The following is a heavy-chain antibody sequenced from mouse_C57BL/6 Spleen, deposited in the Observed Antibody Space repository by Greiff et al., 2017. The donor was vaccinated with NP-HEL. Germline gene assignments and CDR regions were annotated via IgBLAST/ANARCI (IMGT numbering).Heavy chain of an antibody. CDR3: AREDGSSPMDY. CDR2: IYPGSGST. Sequence: QVQLQQPGAELVKPGASVKMSCKASGYTFTSYWITWVKQRPGQGLEWIGDIYPGSGSTTYNEKFKSKATLTVDTSSSTAYMQLSSLTSEDSAVYYCAREDGSSPMDYWGQGTSVTVSS. V-gene: IGHV1-55*01. CDR1: GYTFTSYW. D-gene: IGHD1-1*01. J-gene: IGHJ4*01.